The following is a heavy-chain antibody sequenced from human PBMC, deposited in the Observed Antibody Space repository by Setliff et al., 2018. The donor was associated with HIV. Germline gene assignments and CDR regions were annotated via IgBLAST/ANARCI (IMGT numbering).Heavy chain of an antibody. CDR3: ATDIVATLDY. J-gene: IGHJ4*02. CDR2: ISRSGGTT. Sequence: GGSLRLSCAASGFTFSGYAMTWVRQAPGRGLEWVSTISRSGGTTYYADSVKGRFTISRDNAKNSLYLQMNSLRAEDTAVYYCATDIVATLDYWGQGTLVTVSS. V-gene: IGHV3-21*01. D-gene: IGHD5-12*01. CDR1: GFTFSGYA.